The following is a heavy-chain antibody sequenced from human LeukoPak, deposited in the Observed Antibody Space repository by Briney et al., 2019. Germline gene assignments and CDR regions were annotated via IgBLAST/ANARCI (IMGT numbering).Heavy chain of an antibody. Sequence: GGSLRLSCAASGFTFSSYWMSWVRQAPGKGLEWVANMNRDGSEKNHVDSIKGRFTISRDNAANSLYLQMNSLRVEDTAVYYCARDGGIIRFGGQDVWGQGTTVIVS. J-gene: IGHJ6*02. CDR1: GFTFSSYW. CDR3: ARDGGIIRFGGQDV. CDR2: MNRDGSEK. V-gene: IGHV3-7*01. D-gene: IGHD3-16*01.